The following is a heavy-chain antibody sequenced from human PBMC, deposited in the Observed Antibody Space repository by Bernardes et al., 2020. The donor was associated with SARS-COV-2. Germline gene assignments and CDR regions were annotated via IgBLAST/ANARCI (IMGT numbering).Heavy chain of an antibody. CDR3: AKRPAPYCGGDCYSSDYFDY. J-gene: IGHJ4*02. CDR2: ISYDGSNK. V-gene: IGHV3-30*18. D-gene: IGHD2-21*02. CDR1: GFTFSSYG. Sequence: LRLSCAASGFTFSSYGMHWVRQAPGKGLEWVAVISYDGSNKYYADSVKGRFTISRDNSKNTLYLQMNSLRAEDTAVYYCAKRPAPYCGGDCYSSDYFDYWGQGTLVTVSS.